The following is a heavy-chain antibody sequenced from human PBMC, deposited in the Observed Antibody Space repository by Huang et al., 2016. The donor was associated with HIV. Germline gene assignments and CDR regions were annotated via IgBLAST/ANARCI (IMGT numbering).Heavy chain of an antibody. V-gene: IGHV3-30*18. CDR2: ISYDGKTK. J-gene: IGHJ4*02. Sequence: QVQLVESGGGVVQPGRSLRISCAASGFTFSSYGMHWVRQAAGKGREWVAGISYDGKTKYYADSVKGRFSISRENSKTTVYLQLNSLRVEDTAVYYCAKGGSAAAVLDFWGQGTLVTVSS. CDR1: GFTFSSYG. D-gene: IGHD6-13*01. CDR3: AKGGSAAAVLDF.